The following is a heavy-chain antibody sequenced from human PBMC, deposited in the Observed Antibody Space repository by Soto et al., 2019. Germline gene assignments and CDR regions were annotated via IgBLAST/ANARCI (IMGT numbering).Heavy chain of an antibody. CDR1: GYSFTSYW. CDR3: ATHLNEYSSSSFGYFDY. V-gene: IGHV5-51*01. CDR2: IYPGDSDT. J-gene: IGHJ4*02. Sequence: PGESLKISCKGSGYSFTSYWIGWVRQMPGKGLEWMGIIYPGDSDTRYSPSFQGQVTISADKSISTAYLQWSSLKASDTAMYYCATHLNEYSSSSFGYFDYWGQGTLVTVSS. D-gene: IGHD6-6*01.